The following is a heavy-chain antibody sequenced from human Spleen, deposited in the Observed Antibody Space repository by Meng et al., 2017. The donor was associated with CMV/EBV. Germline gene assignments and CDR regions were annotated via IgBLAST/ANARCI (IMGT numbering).Heavy chain of an antibody. CDR3: ARGHPQYYDILTGYYKADAFDI. V-gene: IGHV1-8*01. Sequence: ASVKVSCKASGYTFTSYDINWVRQATGQGLEWMGWMNPNSGNTGYAQKFQGRVTMTRNTSISTAYMELSSLRSEDTAVYYCARGHPQYYDILTGYYKADAFDIWGQGTMVTVSS. J-gene: IGHJ3*02. CDR2: MNPNSGNT. D-gene: IGHD3-9*01. CDR1: GYTFTSYD.